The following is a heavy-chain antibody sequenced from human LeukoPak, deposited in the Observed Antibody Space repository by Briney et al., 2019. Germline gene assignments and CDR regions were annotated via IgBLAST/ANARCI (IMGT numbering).Heavy chain of an antibody. D-gene: IGHD1/OR15-1a*01. CDR1: GFTFSSYG. Sequence: PGGSLRLSCAASGFTFSSYGMHWVRQAPGKGLEWVAFIRYDGSNKYYADSVKGRFTISRDNSKNTLYLQMNSLRAEDTAVYYCAKVGREHGDAFDIWGQGTMVTVSS. J-gene: IGHJ3*02. V-gene: IGHV3-30*02. CDR3: AKVGREHGDAFDI. CDR2: IRYDGSNK.